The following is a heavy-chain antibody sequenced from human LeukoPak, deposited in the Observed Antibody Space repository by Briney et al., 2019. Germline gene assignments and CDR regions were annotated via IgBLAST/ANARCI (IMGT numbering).Heavy chain of an antibody. CDR3: AIMHPYYDGSGYWVQ. D-gene: IGHD3-22*01. Sequence: GESLRLSCAASGFTFSSYAMSWVRQAPGKGLEWVSGISTSGGSTSYADSVKGRYTISRDNPRNTLYMQMNSLRAEDTALYYCAIMHPYYDGSGYWVQWDQGTLVTVSS. CDR2: ISTSGGST. J-gene: IGHJ4*02. V-gene: IGHV3-23*01. CDR1: GFTFSSYA.